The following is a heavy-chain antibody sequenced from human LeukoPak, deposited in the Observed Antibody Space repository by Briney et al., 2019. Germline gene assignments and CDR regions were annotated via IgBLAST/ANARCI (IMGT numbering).Heavy chain of an antibody. V-gene: IGHV4-38-2*01. CDR2: IYHSGNT. Sequence: SETLSLTCAVSGNFISSGYFWGWIRQPPGKGLDWIGSIYHSGNTYYKSSLKRRVTISIDTSKNQFSQMLKSVTAADSAVFYCYGAGRTTGPRWGPGTLVTVSS. J-gene: IGHJ4*02. CDR1: GNFISSGYF. CDR3: YGAGRTTGPR. D-gene: IGHD3-10*01.